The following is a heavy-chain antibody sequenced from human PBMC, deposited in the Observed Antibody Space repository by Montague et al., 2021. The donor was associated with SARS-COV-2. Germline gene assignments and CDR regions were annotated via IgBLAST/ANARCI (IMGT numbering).Heavy chain of an antibody. CDR2: IHYSGST. J-gene: IGHJ3*02. CDR1: GGSISTYY. D-gene: IGHD3-9*01. CDR3: ARTGLGAYDILTGYTVNAFDM. V-gene: IGHV4-59*01. Sequence: SETLSLTCTVSGGSISTYYWSWIRQPPGKGLEWIGYIHYSGSTNYNPSLKSRVTISVDTSKNQFSLKLSSVTAADTAVYYCARTGLGAYDILTGYTVNAFDMWGQGTMVTVSS.